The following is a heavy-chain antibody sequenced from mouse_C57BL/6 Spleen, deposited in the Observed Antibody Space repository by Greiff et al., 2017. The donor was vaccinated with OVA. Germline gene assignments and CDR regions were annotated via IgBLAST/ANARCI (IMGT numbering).Heavy chain of an antibody. CDR2: LYPRSGNT. Sequence: QVQLQQSGAELARPGASVKLSCKASGYTFTSYGISWVKQRTGQGLEWIGELYPRSGNTYYNEKFKGKATLTADKSSSTAYMELRSLTSEDSAVYFCARNSFDYEYEERRYFDVWGTGTTVTVAS. CDR3: ARNSFDYEYEERRYFDV. J-gene: IGHJ1*03. CDR1: GYTFTSYG. D-gene: IGHD2-4*01. V-gene: IGHV1-81*01.